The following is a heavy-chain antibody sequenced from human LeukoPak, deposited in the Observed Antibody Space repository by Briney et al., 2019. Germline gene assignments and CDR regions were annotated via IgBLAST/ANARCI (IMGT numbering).Heavy chain of an antibody. CDR1: GGSFSGYY. CDR2: INHSGST. D-gene: IGHD3-3*02. V-gene: IGHV4-34*01. Sequence: PSETLSLTCAVYGGSFSGYYWSWIRPPPGKGLEWIGEINHSGSTNYNPSLKSRVTISVDTSKNQFSLKLSSVTAADTAVYYCARAARHFWSGYYTGANWFDPWGQGTLVTVSS. J-gene: IGHJ5*02. CDR3: ARAARHFWSGYYTGANWFDP.